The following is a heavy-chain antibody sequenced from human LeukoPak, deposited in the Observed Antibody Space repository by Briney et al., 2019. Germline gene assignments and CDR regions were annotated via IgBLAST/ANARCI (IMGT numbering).Heavy chain of an antibody. CDR3: ARGRDYSDY. V-gene: IGHV4-31*03. CDR2: IYYSGST. J-gene: IGHJ4*02. CDR1: GGSISSGGYY. Sequence: PSETLSLTCTVSGGSISSGGYYWSWTRQHPGKGLEWIGYIYYSGSTYYNPSLKSRVTISVDTSKNQFSLKLSAVTAADTAVCFCARGRDYSDYWGQGTLVTVSS.